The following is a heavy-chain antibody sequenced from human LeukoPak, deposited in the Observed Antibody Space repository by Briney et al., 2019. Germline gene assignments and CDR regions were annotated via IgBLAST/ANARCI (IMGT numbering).Heavy chain of an antibody. CDR1: GGSISSYY. Sequence: SETLSLTCTVSGGSISSYYWSWIRQPPGKGLEWTGYIYYSGSTNYNPSLKSRVTISVDTSKNQFSLKLSSVTAADTAVYYCARDKVVPPYYYDSSGYRYFDYWGQGTLVTVSS. V-gene: IGHV4-59*01. CDR3: ARDKVVPPYYYDSSGYRYFDY. J-gene: IGHJ4*02. CDR2: IYYSGST. D-gene: IGHD3-22*01.